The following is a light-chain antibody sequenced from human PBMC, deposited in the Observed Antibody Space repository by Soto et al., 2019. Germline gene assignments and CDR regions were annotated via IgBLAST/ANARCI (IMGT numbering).Light chain of an antibody. J-gene: IGLJ2*01. CDR1: SSDVGGYNY. CDR2: DVS. Sequence: QAVVTQPRSVSGSPGQSVTISCTGTSSDVGGYNYVSWYQQHPGKGPKLMIYDVSKRPSGVPDRFSGSKSGNTASLTISGLQAEDEADYYCCSYAGSYTFVVFGGGTQLTVL. CDR3: CSYAGSYTFVV. V-gene: IGLV2-11*01.